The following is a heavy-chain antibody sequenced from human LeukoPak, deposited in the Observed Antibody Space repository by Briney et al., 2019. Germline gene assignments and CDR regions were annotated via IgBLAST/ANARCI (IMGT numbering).Heavy chain of an antibody. CDR2: ISSSSSYI. D-gene: IGHD5-12*01. Sequence: GGSLRLSCAASGFTFSSYSMNWVRQAPGKGLEWVSSISSSSSYIYYADSVKGRFTISRDNAKNSLYLLMNSLRAEDTAVYYCARDDGGWLHAFDIWGQGTMVTVSS. J-gene: IGHJ3*02. V-gene: IGHV3-21*01. CDR1: GFTFSSYS. CDR3: ARDDGGWLHAFDI.